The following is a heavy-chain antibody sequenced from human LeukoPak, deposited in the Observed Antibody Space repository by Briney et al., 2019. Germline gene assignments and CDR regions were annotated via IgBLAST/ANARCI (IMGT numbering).Heavy chain of an antibody. J-gene: IGHJ4*02. CDR3: ARGEIQLWFLSY. Sequence: SQTLSLTCAVSGGSISRGGYSWSWIRQPPGKGLEWIGYIYHSGSTYYNPSLKRRVTTSVDRSKNQFSLKLSSVTAADTAVYYCARGEIQLWFLSYWGQGTLLTVSS. CDR1: GGSISRGGYS. D-gene: IGHD5-18*01. V-gene: IGHV4-30-2*01. CDR2: IYHSGST.